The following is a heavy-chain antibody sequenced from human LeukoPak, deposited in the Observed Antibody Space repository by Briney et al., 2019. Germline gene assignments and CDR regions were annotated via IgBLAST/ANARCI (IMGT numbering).Heavy chain of an antibody. CDR3: AREGPRSYCSSTSCPMGNFDY. D-gene: IGHD2-2*01. CDR1: GGTFSSYA. V-gene: IGHV1-69*13. J-gene: IGHJ4*02. CDR2: IIPIFGTA. Sequence: SVKVPCKASGGTFSSYAISWVRQALGQGLEWMGGIIPIFGTANYAQKFQGRVTITADESTSTAYMELSSLRSEDTAVYYCAREGPRSYCSSTSCPMGNFDYWGQGTLVTVSS.